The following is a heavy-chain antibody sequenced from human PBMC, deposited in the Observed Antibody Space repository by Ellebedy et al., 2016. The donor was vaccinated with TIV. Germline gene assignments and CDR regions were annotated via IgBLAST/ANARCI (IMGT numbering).Heavy chain of an antibody. CDR1: GGSISTYY. D-gene: IGHD3-22*01. Sequence: MPSETLSLTCTVSGGSISTYYWSWIRQPPGKGLEWIGYIYYSGSTKYNPSLKSRVTMSVDTSKTQFSLNLSSVTAADTAVYYCATSYDSSGYYDDDAFDIWGQGTMVTVS. J-gene: IGHJ3*02. CDR2: IYYSGST. CDR3: ATSYDSSGYYDDDAFDI. V-gene: IGHV4-59*01.